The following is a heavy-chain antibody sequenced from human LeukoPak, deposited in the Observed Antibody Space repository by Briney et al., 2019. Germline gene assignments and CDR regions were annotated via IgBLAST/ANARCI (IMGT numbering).Heavy chain of an antibody. CDR1: GFTFSSYG. J-gene: IGHJ4*02. D-gene: IGHD5-18*01. Sequence: PGGSLRLSCAASGFTFSSYGMHWVRQAPGKGLEWVAVIWYDGSNKYYADSVKGRFTISRDNSKNTLYLQMNSLRAEDTAMYYCAKDPYTAMVPYYFDYWGQGTLVTVSS. CDR3: AKDPYTAMVPYYFDY. CDR2: IWYDGSNK. V-gene: IGHV3-33*06.